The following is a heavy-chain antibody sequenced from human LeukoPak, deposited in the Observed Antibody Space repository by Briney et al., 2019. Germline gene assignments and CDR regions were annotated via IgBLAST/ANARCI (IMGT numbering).Heavy chain of an antibody. Sequence: ASVKVSCKTSGYTFSSYEINWVRQATGRGLEWVGWMNPKTGKTAYARNLQGRVTITRDTSISTAYMDLSGLRSEDTAVYYCARIRPVTTGLKGYYFDYWGQGTLVTVS. J-gene: IGHJ4*02. CDR1: GYTFSSYE. CDR3: ARIRPVTTGLKGYYFDY. CDR2: MNPKTGKT. V-gene: IGHV1-8*01. D-gene: IGHD1-1*01.